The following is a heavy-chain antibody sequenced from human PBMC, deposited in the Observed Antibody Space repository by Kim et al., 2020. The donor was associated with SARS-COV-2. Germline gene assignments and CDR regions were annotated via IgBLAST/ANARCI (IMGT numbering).Heavy chain of an antibody. J-gene: IGHJ3*02. CDR2: IIPIFGTA. CDR3: ARNPVGAKSFDDAFDI. V-gene: IGHV1-69*13. D-gene: IGHD1-26*01. Sequence: SVKVSCKASGGTFSSYAISWVRQAPGQGLEWMGGIIPIFGTANYAQKFQGRVTITADESTSTAYMELSSLRSEDTAVYYCARNPVGAKSFDDAFDIWGQGTMVTVSS. CDR1: GGTFSSYA.